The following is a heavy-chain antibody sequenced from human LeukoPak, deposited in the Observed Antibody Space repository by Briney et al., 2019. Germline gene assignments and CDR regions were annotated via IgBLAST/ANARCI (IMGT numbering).Heavy chain of an antibody. Sequence: ASVKVSCKASGYTFTSYGISWVRQAPGQGLEWMGWISAYNGNTNYAQKLQGRVTMTTDTSTSTAYMELRSLRSDDTAVYYCARFNRYCSSTSCSDAFDIWGQGTMVTVSS. D-gene: IGHD2-2*01. CDR2: ISAYNGNT. V-gene: IGHV1-18*01. J-gene: IGHJ3*02. CDR3: ARFNRYCSSTSCSDAFDI. CDR1: GYTFTSYG.